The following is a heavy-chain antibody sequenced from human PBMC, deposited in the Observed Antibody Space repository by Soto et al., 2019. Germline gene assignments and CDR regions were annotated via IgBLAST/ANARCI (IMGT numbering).Heavy chain of an antibody. CDR1: GFTFSSYA. J-gene: IGHJ4*02. CDR3: AKDQIPPLTTVTTNGSPDPDY. V-gene: IGHV3-23*01. CDR2: ISGSGGST. D-gene: IGHD4-4*01. Sequence: GGSLRLSCAASGFTFSSYAMSWVRQAPGKGLEWVSAISGSGGSTYYADSVKGRFTISRDNSKNTLYLQMNSLRAEDTAVYYCAKDQIPPLTTVTTNGSPDPDYWGQGTLVTVSS.